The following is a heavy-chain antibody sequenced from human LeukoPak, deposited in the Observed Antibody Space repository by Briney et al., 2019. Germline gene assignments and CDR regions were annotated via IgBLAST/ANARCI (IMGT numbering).Heavy chain of an antibody. CDR3: AKSPDILPRENFDC. CDR1: GYTFTDDY. V-gene: IGHV1-2*02. CDR2: INPNSGVT. Sequence: GASVKVSCKASGYTFTDDYVHWVRQAPGQGLEWMGWINPNSGVTNYAQEFQGRVTMTRAISISTANKELSRLRTDDTTEYYCAKSPDILPRENFDCWGQGTLVTVSS. J-gene: IGHJ4*02. D-gene: IGHD3-9*01.